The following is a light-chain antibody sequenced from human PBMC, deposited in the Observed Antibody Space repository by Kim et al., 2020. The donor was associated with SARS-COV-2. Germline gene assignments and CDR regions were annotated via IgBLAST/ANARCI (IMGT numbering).Light chain of an antibody. CDR2: DAS. V-gene: IGKV3-11*01. Sequence: LSPGERATLACKSSQTFNTYLAWYQQKPGQAPRLLIYDASSRPTGIPARFSGSGSGPDFTLTISSLEPEDFAVYYCQQRTSWPWTFGQGTKVDIK. CDR3: QQRTSWPWT. CDR1: QTFNTY. J-gene: IGKJ1*01.